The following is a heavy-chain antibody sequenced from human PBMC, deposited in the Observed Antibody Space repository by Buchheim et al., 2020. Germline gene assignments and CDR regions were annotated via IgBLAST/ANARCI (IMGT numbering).Heavy chain of an antibody. D-gene: IGHD5-24*01. J-gene: IGHJ6*02. Sequence: QVQLVESGGGVVQPGRSLRLSCAASGFTFSSYAMHWVRQAPGKGLEWVAVISYDGGNKYYADSVKGRFTISRDNSKNTLYLQMNSLRAEDTAVYYCARVGGDGYNWYYYYGMDVWGQGTT. CDR2: ISYDGGNK. CDR3: ARVGGDGYNWYYYYGMDV. CDR1: GFTFSSYA. V-gene: IGHV3-30*04.